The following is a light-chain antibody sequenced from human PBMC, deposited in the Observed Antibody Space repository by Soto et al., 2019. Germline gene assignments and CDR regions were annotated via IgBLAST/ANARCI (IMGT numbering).Light chain of an antibody. CDR2: GAS. CDR3: QQRSNWPPIT. CDR1: QSVGTT. J-gene: IGKJ5*01. Sequence: EIVMTQSPATLSLSPGEGATLSCRASQSVGTTLAWYQQKPGQAPRLLIFGASTRVTGVPARFSGSGSGTDFTLTISSLEPEDFAVYYCQQRSNWPPITFGQGTRLEI. V-gene: IGKV3-11*01.